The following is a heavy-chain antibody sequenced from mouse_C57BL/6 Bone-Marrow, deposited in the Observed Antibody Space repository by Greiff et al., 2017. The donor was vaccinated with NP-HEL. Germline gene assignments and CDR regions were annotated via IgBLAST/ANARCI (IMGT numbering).Heavy chain of an antibody. J-gene: IGHJ1*03. D-gene: IGHD1-1*01. CDR1: GYTFTEYT. CDR3: ARHEEPYYYYGSIPWYFDF. V-gene: IGHV1-62-2*01. Sequence: VQLQQSGAELVKPGASVKLSCKASGYTFTEYTIHWVKQRSGQGLEWIGWFYPGSGSIKYNEKFKDKATLSADKSSSTVYMELSRLTSEDSAVYCCARHEEPYYYYGSIPWYFDFWGTGTTVTVSS. CDR2: FYPGSGSI.